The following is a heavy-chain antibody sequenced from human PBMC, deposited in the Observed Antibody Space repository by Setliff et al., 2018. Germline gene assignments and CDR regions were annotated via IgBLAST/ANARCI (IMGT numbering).Heavy chain of an antibody. D-gene: IGHD3-22*01. J-gene: IGHJ6*03. V-gene: IGHV1-69*05. CDR1: GGTFSSYG. CDR2: TIPMFGTT. CDR3: ARAGRFHYDTSGYYYDRDYYYYMDV. Sequence: SVKVSCKASGGTFSSYGISWVRQAPGQGLEWMGGTIPMFGTTNYARKLQGRVTMTTDTSTTTAYMELRSLRSDDTAVYYCARAGRFHYDTSGYYYDRDYYYYMDVWGKGTTVTVSS.